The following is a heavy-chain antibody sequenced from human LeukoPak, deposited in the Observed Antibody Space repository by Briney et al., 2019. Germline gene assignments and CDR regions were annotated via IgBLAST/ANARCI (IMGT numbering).Heavy chain of an antibody. V-gene: IGHV3-23*01. D-gene: IGHD6-25*01. CDR2: ISSSGAST. CDR3: AKSLDRHSSGDNFDY. J-gene: IGHJ4*02. Sequence: QPGGSLRLSCAASGFTFSPYAMSWVRQAPGRGLEWVSLISSSGASTYYADSVKGRFTISRDNSKHTLYLQMNGLRAEDTAVYFCAKSLDRHSSGDNFDYWGQGTLVTVSS. CDR1: GFTFSPYA.